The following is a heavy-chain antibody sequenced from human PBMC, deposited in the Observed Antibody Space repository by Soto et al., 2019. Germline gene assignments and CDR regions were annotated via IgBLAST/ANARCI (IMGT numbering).Heavy chain of an antibody. CDR2: ISSSSYI. D-gene: IGHD4-17*01. V-gene: IGHV3-21*01. CDR3: AREDAGDYHGMDV. Sequence: GGSLRLSCAASGFTFSSYTMNWVRQAPGKGLEWVSSISSSSYIYYADSMKGRFTISRDNAKNSLYLQMNSLRAEDTAVYYCAREDAGDYHGMDVWGQGTTVTVSS. CDR1: GFTFSSYT. J-gene: IGHJ6*02.